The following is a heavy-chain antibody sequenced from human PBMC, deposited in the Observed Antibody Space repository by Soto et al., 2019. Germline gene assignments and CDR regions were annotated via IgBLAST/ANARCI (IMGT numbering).Heavy chain of an antibody. V-gene: IGHV3-15*07. CDR1: GFSIANTW. CDR3: NSYPDFWGGHTPL. J-gene: IGHJ4*02. CDR2: VKSKADGGTA. Sequence: EGQLVESGGGLVQPGGSLRLSFAASGFSIANTWMHWVRQAPGKGLEWVGRVKSKADGGTADYAAPVKGRFTVSRDDSKNTQYLQMNSLKMEDTAVYYCNSYPDFWGGHTPLWGQGTLVTVSS. D-gene: IGHD3-3*01.